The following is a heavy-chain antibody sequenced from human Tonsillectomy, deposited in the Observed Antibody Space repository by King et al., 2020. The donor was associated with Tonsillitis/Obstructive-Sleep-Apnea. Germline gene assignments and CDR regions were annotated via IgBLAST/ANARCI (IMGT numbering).Heavy chain of an antibody. D-gene: IGHD2-2*01. CDR1: GFTFSYYE. J-gene: IGHJ3*02. CDR2: ISSSGNTI. V-gene: IGHV3-48*03. CDR3: ARDRYIVVIPAAVYAFDI. Sequence: VQLVESGGGLVQPGGSLRLSCTASGFTFSYYEMTWVRQAPGKGLEWVSFISSSGNTIYYADSVKGRFTISRDNAKNSTYLQMNSLRADDTAVYYCARDRYIVVIPAAVYAFDIWGQGTMVTVSS.